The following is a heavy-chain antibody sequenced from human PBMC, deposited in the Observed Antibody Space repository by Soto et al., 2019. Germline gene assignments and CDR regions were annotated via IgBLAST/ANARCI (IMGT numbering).Heavy chain of an antibody. CDR1: GYTFTNYD. Sequence: QVQLVQSGAEVKKPGASVKVSCKTSGYTFTNYDINWVRQAPGQGLEWMGWMGPNSGNTAFAPKFQGRVTLTRNTSIPTAYMELSSLRSEDTAVYYGARGMPDAFGDGSWGQGTLVTVSS. V-gene: IGHV1-8*01. CDR2: MGPNSGNT. D-gene: IGHD3-10*01. CDR3: ARGMPDAFGDGS. J-gene: IGHJ5*02.